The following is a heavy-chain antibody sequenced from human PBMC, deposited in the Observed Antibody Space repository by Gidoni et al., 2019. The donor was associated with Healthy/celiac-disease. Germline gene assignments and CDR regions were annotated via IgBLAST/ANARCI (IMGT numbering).Heavy chain of an antibody. CDR1: GFTVSSYS. CDR3: ARGQQLVDFDY. J-gene: IGHJ4*02. D-gene: IGHD6-13*01. CDR2: ISSSSSNI. Sequence: EVQLVESGGVLVKPGGSLSLSCAASGFTVSSYSMNWVRQAPGKGLEWVSSISSSSSNIYYADSVKGRFTISRDNAKNSLYLQMNSLRAEDTAVYYCARGQQLVDFDYWGQGTLVTVSS. V-gene: IGHV3-21*01.